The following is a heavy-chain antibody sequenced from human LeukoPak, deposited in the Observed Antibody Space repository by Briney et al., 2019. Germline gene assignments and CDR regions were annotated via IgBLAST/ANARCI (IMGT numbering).Heavy chain of an antibody. J-gene: IGHJ5*02. CDR3: ARDRGYFYNSGSSRPQVWFDP. D-gene: IGHD3-10*01. CDR1: GGSISSYY. Sequence: SETLSLTCTVSGGSISSYYWSWIRQPPGKGLEWIGSTHHSGSAYNNPSLKSRVTISVDTSKNEFSLRLSSVTAADTAVYYCARDRGYFYNSGSSRPQVWFDPWGQGTLVSVSP. V-gene: IGHV4-59*12. CDR2: THHSGSA.